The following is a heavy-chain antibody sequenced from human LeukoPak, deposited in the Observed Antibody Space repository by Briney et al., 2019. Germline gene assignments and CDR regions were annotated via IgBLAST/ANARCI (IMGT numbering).Heavy chain of an antibody. J-gene: IGHJ5*02. CDR2: VASSGTS. D-gene: IGHD2-21*02. Sequence: SETLSLTCTVYADSLYTYYWTLIRQTPGKELEWIGFVASSGTSNYNPSLKSRVSISIDTSKNQFSLALTSVTPADTAVYYCARVVRGVVTSNWFDPWGQGTLVSVSS. CDR1: ADSLYTYY. V-gene: IGHV4-59*01. CDR3: ARVVRGVVTSNWFDP.